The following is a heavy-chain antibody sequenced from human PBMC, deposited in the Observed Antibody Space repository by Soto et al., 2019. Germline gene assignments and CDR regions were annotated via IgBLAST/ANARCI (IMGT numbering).Heavy chain of an antibody. Sequence: QVQLVESGGGVVQPGRSLRLSCAASGFTFSSYGMHWVRQAPGKGLEWVAVISYDGSNKYYADSVKGRFTISRDNSKNTLYLQMNSLRAEDPAVYYCATGAYSGSYLDYWGQGTLVTVYS. CDR3: ATGAYSGSYLDY. D-gene: IGHD1-26*01. CDR2: ISYDGSNK. J-gene: IGHJ4*02. CDR1: GFTFSSYG. V-gene: IGHV3-30*03.